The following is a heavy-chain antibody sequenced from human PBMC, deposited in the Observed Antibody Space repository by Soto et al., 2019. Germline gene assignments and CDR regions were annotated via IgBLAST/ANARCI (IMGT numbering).Heavy chain of an antibody. J-gene: IGHJ4*02. Sequence: QVQLQESGPGLVKPSQTLSLTCTVSGGSISSGGYYWSWIRQHPGKGLEWIGYIYYSGSTYYNPSLKSRVXXSVDTCNTHFSLKLGAVTAAVTPGYSGAGIYSGSAGGTLRYWGQGTLVTVSS. D-gene: IGHD1-26*01. CDR3: AGIYSGSAGGTLRY. V-gene: IGHV4-31*03. CDR1: GGSISSGGYY. CDR2: IYYSGST.